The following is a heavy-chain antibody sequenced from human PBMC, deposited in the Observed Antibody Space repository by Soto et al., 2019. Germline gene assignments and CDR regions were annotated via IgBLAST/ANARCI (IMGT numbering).Heavy chain of an antibody. V-gene: IGHV1-18*01. D-gene: IGHD6-6*01. CDR3: ARVIAARQGDYDYYYYMDV. CDR2: ISAYNGNT. CDR1: GYTFTSYG. Sequence: GASVKVSCKASGYTFTSYGISWVRQAPGQGLEWMGWISAYNGNTNYAQKLQGRVTMTTDTSTSTAYMELRSLRSDDTAVYYCARVIAARQGDYDYYYYMDVWGKGTTVTVSS. J-gene: IGHJ6*03.